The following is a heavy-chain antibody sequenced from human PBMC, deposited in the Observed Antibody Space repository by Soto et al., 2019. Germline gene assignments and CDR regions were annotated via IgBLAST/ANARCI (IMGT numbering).Heavy chain of an antibody. J-gene: IGHJ5*02. V-gene: IGHV3-23*01. CDR2: LLRPGRST. Sequence: GGSLRLSCAASGLIFSDYAMTWARQAPGKELEWVSGLLRPGRSTYYADSVKGRFTISGDTSANTVYLQMDSLRAEDTAVYYCAKDAIANDGIWLMDSWGQGTVVTVSS. CDR1: GLIFSDYA. D-gene: IGHD3-16*01. CDR3: AKDAIANDGIWLMDS.